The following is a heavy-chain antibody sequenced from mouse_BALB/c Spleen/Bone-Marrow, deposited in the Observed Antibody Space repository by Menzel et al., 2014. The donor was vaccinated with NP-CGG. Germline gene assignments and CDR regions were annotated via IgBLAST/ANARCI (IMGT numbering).Heavy chain of an antibody. J-gene: IGHJ1*01. CDR3: ARGTGWYFDV. CDR1: GYTFTDYW. V-gene: IGHV1-69*01. D-gene: IGHD4-1*01. Sequence: VQLQHPGAELVMPGASVKMSCKASGYTFTDYWMHWVKQRPGQGLEWIGAIDTSDSYTSYNQKFKGKATLTVDESSSTAYMQLSSLTSEDSAVYYCARGTGWYFDVWGAGTTVTVSS. CDR2: IDTSDSYT.